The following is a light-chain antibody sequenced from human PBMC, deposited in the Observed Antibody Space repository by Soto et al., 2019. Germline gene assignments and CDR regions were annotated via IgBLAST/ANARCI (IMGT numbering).Light chain of an antibody. CDR1: SSDVGGYNF. V-gene: IGLV2-8*01. CDR2: EVS. CDR3: CSYAGSNNVV. J-gene: IGLJ2*01. Sequence: QSALTQPPSASESPGQSVTISCTGTSSDVGGYNFVSWYQQHPGKVPKLMISEVSKRQSGVPDRFSGSKSDNTASLTVSGLQAEDEADYYCCSYAGSNNVVFGGGTSSPS.